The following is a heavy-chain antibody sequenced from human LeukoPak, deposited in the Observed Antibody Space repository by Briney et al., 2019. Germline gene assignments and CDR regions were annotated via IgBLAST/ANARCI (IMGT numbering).Heavy chain of an antibody. CDR2: ISAYNGNT. D-gene: IGHD5-18*01. J-gene: IGHJ6*02. Sequence: ASVKVSCKASGYTFTSYGISWVRQAPGQGLEWMGWISAYNGNTNYAQKLQGRVTMTTDTSTSTAYMELRSLRSDDTAVYYCARFARPDTAMDPLYYYYYGTDVWGQGTTVTVSS. CDR1: GYTFTSYG. CDR3: ARFARPDTAMDPLYYYYYGTDV. V-gene: IGHV1-18*01.